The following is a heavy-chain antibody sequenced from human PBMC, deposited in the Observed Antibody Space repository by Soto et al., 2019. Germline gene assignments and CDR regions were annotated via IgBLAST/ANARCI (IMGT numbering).Heavy chain of an antibody. Sequence: GGSLRLSCAASGFTFSSYAMHWVRQAPGKGLEWVAVISYDGSNKYYADSVKGRFTISRDNSKNTLYLQMNSLRAEDTAVYYCAREVIGVGGPEPMDVWGQGTTVTVSS. CDR2: ISYDGSNK. CDR3: AREVIGVGGPEPMDV. CDR1: GFTFSSYA. V-gene: IGHV3-30-3*01. D-gene: IGHD1-26*01. J-gene: IGHJ6*02.